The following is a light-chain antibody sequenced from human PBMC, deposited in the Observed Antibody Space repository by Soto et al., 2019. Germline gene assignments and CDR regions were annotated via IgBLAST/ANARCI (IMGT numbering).Light chain of an antibody. Sequence: PGDRATLSCVASEGINSRSLAWYQQKPGQAPRVLIFGASSRATGIPDRFSGGGSGTDFTLTIGRLEPEDSAVYYCQQYASSPRTFGQGTKVDI. CDR1: EGINSRS. CDR3: QQYASSPRT. J-gene: IGKJ1*01. V-gene: IGKV3-20*01. CDR2: GAS.